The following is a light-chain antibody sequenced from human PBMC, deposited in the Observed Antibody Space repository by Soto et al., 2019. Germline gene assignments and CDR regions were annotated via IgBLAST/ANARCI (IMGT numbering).Light chain of an antibody. J-gene: IGKJ1*01. CDR1: QSVSSN. Sequence: EILMTQSPATLSVSPGEGLTLSCRASQSVSSNLAWYQQKPGQAPRLLIYQTSLRAAGIPARFSASGSGTDFTLTISDVQPEDFALYYCHQRQSWPRTFGQGTRWIS. CDR3: HQRQSWPRT. CDR2: QTS. V-gene: IGKV3D-15*03.